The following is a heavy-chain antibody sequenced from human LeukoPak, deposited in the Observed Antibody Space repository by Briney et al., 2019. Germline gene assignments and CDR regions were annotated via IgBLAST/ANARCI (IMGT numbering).Heavy chain of an antibody. V-gene: IGHV1-69*13. Sequence: SVKVSCKASGGTFSSYAISWVRQAPGQGLEWMGGVIPIFGTAKYAQKFQGRVTITADDSTSTAYMELSSLRSEDTAVYYCARETTVCTNGVCYEYDDAFDIWGQGKMVTVSS. CDR1: GGTFSSYA. CDR2: VIPIFGTA. CDR3: ARETTVCTNGVCYEYDDAFDI. J-gene: IGHJ3*02. D-gene: IGHD2-8*01.